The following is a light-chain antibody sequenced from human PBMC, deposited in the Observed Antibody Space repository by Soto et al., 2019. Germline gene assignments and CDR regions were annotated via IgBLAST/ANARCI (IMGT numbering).Light chain of an antibody. J-gene: IGKJ3*01. CDR3: QRYGLSPPFS. Sequence: ETVLTQSPGTLYFSPGERATLSCRASQSVDNSHVAWYQQRRGLPPRLLIYGASNRATGIPDRFCGSGSGADFTLTISRLEPEDFAVYYCQRYGLSPPFSFGPGNKVEIK. CDR1: QSVDNSH. CDR2: GAS. V-gene: IGKV3-20*01.